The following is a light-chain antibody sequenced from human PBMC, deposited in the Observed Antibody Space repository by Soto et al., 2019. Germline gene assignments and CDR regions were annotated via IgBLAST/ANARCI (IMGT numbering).Light chain of an antibody. V-gene: IGKV3-15*01. Sequence: EIVMTQSPATLSVSPGERATLSCRASQSVSSSYLAWYQQKPGQAPRLLIYGASTRATGIPARFSGSGSGTEFTLTISSLQSEDFAVYYCQHYNNWPPWTFGQGTKVDIK. J-gene: IGKJ1*01. CDR2: GAS. CDR3: QHYNNWPPWT. CDR1: QSVSSSY.